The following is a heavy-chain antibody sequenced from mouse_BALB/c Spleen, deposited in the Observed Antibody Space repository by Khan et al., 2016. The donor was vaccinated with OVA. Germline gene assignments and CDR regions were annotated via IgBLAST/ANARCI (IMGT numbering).Heavy chain of an antibody. CDR2: MSSGGDYN. D-gene: IGHD4-1*01. CDR3: ASHLTGSFAY. V-gene: IGHV5-6*01. J-gene: IGHJ3*01. CDR1: GFTFSSYS. Sequence: EVELVESGGDLVKPGGSLKLSCAASGFTFSSYSMSWVRQIPDKRLEWVATMSSGGDYNYYSARVKGRFTIYRDNAKNTLYLQMSSLKSEDTAMYYCASHLTGSFAYWGQGTLVTVSA.